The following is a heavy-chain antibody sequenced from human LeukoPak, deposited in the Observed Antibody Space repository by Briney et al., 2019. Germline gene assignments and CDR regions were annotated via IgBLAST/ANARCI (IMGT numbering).Heavy chain of an antibody. CDR1: GGSIGGHTFY. CDR3: ARLTVLAGHRGAFDI. V-gene: IGHV4-39*01. J-gene: IGHJ3*02. D-gene: IGHD2-8*02. CDR2: IYYNGNT. Sequence: PSETLSLTCNVSGGSIGGHTFYWDWIRQPPGKGLEWIATIYYNGNTFYNPSLKSRVAISIDMSKSQFSLHLSSVTAADTAIYYCARLTVLAGHRGAFDIWGPGTMVTVSS.